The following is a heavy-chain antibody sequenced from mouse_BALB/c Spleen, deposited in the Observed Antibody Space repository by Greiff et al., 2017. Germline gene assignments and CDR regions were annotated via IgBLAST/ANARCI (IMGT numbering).Heavy chain of an antibody. V-gene: IGHV2-6-7*01. CDR1: GFSLTGYG. Sequence: VQGVESGPGLVAPSQSLSITCTVSGFSLTGYGVNWVRQPPGKGLEWLGMIWGDGSTDYNSALKSRLSISKDNSKSQVFLKMNSLQTDDTARYYCARDGRYDGASFAYWGQGTLVTVSA. D-gene: IGHD2-14*01. CDR3: ARDGRYDGASFAY. J-gene: IGHJ3*01. CDR2: IWGDGST.